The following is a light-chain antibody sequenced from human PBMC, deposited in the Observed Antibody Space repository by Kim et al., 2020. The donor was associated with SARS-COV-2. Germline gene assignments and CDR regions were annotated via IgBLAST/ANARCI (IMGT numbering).Light chain of an antibody. J-gene: IGKJ1*01. Sequence: ASIGARVPITCRASQDIAHSLAWYQQKPGKVPQVLIYAASTLQSGVPSRFSGSGSGTEFTLTIGSLQTEDVATYYCQKYNSAPWTFGPGTKVDIK. CDR1: QDIAHS. V-gene: IGKV1-27*01. CDR2: AAS. CDR3: QKYNSAPWT.